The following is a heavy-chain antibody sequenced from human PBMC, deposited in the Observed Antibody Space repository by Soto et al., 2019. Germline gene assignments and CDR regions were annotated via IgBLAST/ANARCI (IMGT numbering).Heavy chain of an antibody. J-gene: IGHJ4*02. CDR1: GGTFSSYA. Sequence: SVKVSCKASGGTFSSYAISWVRQAPGQGLEWMGGIIPIFGTANYAQKFQGRVTITADESTSTAYMELSSPRSEDTAVYYCARDSCSGGSCYNFDYWGQGTLVTVSS. D-gene: IGHD2-15*01. CDR3: ARDSCSGGSCYNFDY. V-gene: IGHV1-69*13. CDR2: IIPIFGTA.